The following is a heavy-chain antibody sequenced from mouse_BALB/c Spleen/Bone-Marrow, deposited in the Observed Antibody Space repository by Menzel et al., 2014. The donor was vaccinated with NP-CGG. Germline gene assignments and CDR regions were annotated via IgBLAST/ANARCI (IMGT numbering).Heavy chain of an antibody. CDR1: GYTFTSYY. Sequence: QVQLQQSGAELVKPGASVKLSCKSSGYTFTSYYKYWVKQRPGQGLEWIGGINPSNGGTNFNEKFKSKATLTVDKSSSTAYMQLSSLTSEDSAVYYCTREGTFFAYWGQGTLVTVSA. J-gene: IGHJ3*01. V-gene: IGHV1S81*02. CDR3: TREGTFFAY. D-gene: IGHD3-3*01. CDR2: INPSNGGT.